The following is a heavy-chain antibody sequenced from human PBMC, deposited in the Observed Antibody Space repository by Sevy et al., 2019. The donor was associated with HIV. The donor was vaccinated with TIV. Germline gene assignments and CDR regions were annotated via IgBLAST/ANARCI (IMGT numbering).Heavy chain of an antibody. V-gene: IGHV4-39*02. J-gene: IGHJ4*02. CDR3: AKSLKAWYDFPAFDH. CDR2: MYGTVEPNGNT. D-gene: IGHD1-20*01. CDR1: GGSITTGPYY. Sequence: SETLSLTCSISGGSITTGPYYWAWIRQSPGKGPEWLGSMYGTVEPNGNTYYNPTLKTRIDMAMDKSNNRFALSLRSVIAADTAVYFCAKSLKAWYDFPAFDHWSQGIPVTVSS.